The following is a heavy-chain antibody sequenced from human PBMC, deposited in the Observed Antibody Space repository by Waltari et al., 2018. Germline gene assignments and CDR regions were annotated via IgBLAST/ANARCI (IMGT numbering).Heavy chain of an antibody. D-gene: IGHD6-6*01. J-gene: IGHJ3*01. CDR1: VYTFSSSV. CDR3: IRGGPWQLVQGNPFDY. CDR2: ISTYNGNR. V-gene: IGHV1-18*01. Sequence: QAQLVQSGAEVKKPGASVRVPRKTPVYTFSSSVITGVRQAPGQGREWLGGISTYNGNRNYSQRLQGRISLTTEADTATAYMDLRSLRSDDTAIYYCIRGGPWQLVQGNPFDYWGQGTMVTVSS.